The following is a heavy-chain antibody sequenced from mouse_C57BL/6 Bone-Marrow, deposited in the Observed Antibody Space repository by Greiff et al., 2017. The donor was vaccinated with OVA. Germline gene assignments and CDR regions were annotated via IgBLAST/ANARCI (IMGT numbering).Heavy chain of an antibody. D-gene: IGHD1-1*01. Sequence: EVQLMESGGGLVKPGGSLKLSCAASGFTFSSYAMSWVRQTPEKRLEWVATISDGGSYTYYPDNVKGRFTISRDNAKNNLYLQMNHLKSEDTAMYYCARGRLRYFDYWGQGTTLTVSS. CDR1: GFTFSSYA. CDR3: ARGRLRYFDY. J-gene: IGHJ2*01. V-gene: IGHV5-4*01. CDR2: ISDGGSYT.